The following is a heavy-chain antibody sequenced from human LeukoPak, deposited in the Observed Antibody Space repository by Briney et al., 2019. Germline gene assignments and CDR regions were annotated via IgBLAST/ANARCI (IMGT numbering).Heavy chain of an antibody. CDR2: IYPGDSDT. CDR3: ARLLSVTAPGATTEEDHHGMDV. V-gene: IGHV5-51*01. D-gene: IGHD5-12*01. Sequence: GESLKISCKGSGYSFTSYWIGWVRQMPGKGLEWMGIIYPGDSDTRYSPSFQGQVTISADKSISTAYLQWSSLKASDTAMYYCARLLSVTAPGATTEEDHHGMDVWGQGTTVTVSS. CDR1: GYSFTSYW. J-gene: IGHJ6*02.